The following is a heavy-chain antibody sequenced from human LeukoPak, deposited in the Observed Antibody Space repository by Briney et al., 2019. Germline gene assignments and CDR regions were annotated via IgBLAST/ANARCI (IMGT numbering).Heavy chain of an antibody. CDR2: IYYSGST. CDR1: GASISSGAYS. Sequence: ASETLSLTCTVSGASISSGAYSWSWIRQHPGKGLEWTGYIYYSGSTYYNPSLKSRVTISVDKSKNQFSLKLSSVTAADTAVYYCARNHGALFGYWGQGTLVTVSS. J-gene: IGHJ4*02. V-gene: IGHV4-31*03. CDR3: ARNHGALFGY. D-gene: IGHD1-14*01.